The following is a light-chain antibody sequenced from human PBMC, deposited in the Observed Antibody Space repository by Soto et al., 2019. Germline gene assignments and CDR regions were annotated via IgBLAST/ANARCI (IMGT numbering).Light chain of an antibody. Sequence: QSALTQPPSVSGSPGQSVTISCTGTSSDVGSYNRVSWYQQHPGTAPKLMLYEVGNRPSGVPHRFSGSKSGNTASLTISGLQADDEADYYFSSYTSSNLVLFGGGTQLTVL. CDR1: SSDVGSYNR. CDR2: EVG. J-gene: IGLJ2*01. CDR3: SSYTSSNLVL. V-gene: IGLV2-18*02.